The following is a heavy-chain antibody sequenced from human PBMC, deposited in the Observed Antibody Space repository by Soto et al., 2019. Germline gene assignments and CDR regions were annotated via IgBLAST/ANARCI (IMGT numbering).Heavy chain of an antibody. J-gene: IGHJ5*02. CDR1: GGSISSGDYY. D-gene: IGHD3-10*01. CDR2: IYYSGST. V-gene: IGHV4-30-4*01. CDR3: PREAGTMVRGVLDWFDP. Sequence: QVQLHEPGPGLVKPSQTLSLTCTVSGGSISSGDYYWSWIRQPPGKGLEWIGYIYYSGSTYYNPSLKSRVTISVDTSKNQFSLKLSSVTSADTDVYYCPREAGTMVRGVLDWFDPWGQATLVTVSS.